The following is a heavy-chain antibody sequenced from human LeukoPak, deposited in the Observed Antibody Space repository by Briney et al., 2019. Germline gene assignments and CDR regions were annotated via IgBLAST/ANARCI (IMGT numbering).Heavy chain of an antibody. CDR3: ARDPRDGHTFDY. J-gene: IGHJ4*02. V-gene: IGHV4-4*02. CDR1: GGSINSINW. CDR2: MYHTGGF. Sequence: SGTLSLTCAVSGGSINSINWWSWVRQPPGQGLEWIGEMYHTGGFNYNPSLKSRVTISLDKSQNQFSLRLSSVTAADTAVYYCARDPRDGHTFDYWGQGTLVTVSS.